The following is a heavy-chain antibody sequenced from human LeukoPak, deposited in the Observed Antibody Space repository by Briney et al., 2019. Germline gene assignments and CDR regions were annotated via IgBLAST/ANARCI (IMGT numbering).Heavy chain of an antibody. V-gene: IGHV1-8*01. Sequence: GASVKVSCKASGYTLTSYDINWVRQATGQGLEWMGWMNPNSGNTGYAQKFQGRVTMTRNTSISTAYMELSSLRSEDTAVYYCARGFGSSGWSSYFYWGQGTLVTVSS. CDR2: MNPNSGNT. CDR3: ARGFGSSGWSSYFY. D-gene: IGHD6-19*01. CDR1: GYTLTSYD. J-gene: IGHJ4*02.